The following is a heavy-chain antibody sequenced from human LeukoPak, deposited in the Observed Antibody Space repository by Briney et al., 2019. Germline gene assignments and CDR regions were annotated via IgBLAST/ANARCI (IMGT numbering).Heavy chain of an antibody. Sequence: GGSLRLSCAASGFTFDDYGMSWVRQAPGKGLEWVSGINWNGGSTGYADSVKGRFTISRDNSKNTVYLQMNSLRAEDTAMYYCARRHLTSGSIDYWGQGTLVTVSS. CDR2: INWNGGST. CDR3: ARRHLTSGSIDY. V-gene: IGHV3-20*04. CDR1: GFTFDDYG. J-gene: IGHJ4*02.